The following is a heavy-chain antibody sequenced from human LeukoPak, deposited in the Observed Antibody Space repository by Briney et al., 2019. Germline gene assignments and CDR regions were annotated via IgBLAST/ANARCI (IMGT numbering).Heavy chain of an antibody. V-gene: IGHV3-11*01. CDR1: GFTFSDYY. CDR2: ISSSGSTI. Sequence: AGGSLRLSCAASGFTFSDYYKSWIRQAPGKWLEWVSYISSSGSTIYYADSVKGRFTISRDNSKNTLYLQMNSLRAEDTAVYYCAKDRNDFGVVITPSGYWGQGTLVTVSS. CDR3: AKDRNDFGVVITPSGY. J-gene: IGHJ4*02. D-gene: IGHD3-3*01.